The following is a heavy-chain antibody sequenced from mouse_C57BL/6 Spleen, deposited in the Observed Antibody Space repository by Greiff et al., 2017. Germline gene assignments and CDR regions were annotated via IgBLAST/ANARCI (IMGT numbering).Heavy chain of an antibody. CDR2: IDPETGGT. CDR3: TRKISYWYFDV. Sequence: VQLQQSGAELVRPGASVTLSCKASGYTFTDYEMHWVKQTPVHGLEWIGAIDPETGGTAYNQKFKGKAILTADKSSSTAYMELRSLTSEDSAVYFCTRKISYWYFDVWGKGTTVTVSS. J-gene: IGHJ1*03. V-gene: IGHV1-15*01. CDR1: GYTFTDYE.